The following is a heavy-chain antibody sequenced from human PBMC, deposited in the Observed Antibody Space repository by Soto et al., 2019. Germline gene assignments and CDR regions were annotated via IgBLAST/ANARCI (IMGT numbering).Heavy chain of an antibody. V-gene: IGHV1-2*04. Sequence: ASVKVSCKASGYTFTGYYMHWVRQAPGQGLEWMGWINPNSGGTNYAQKFQGWVTMTRDTSISTAYMELSRLRSDDTAVYYCARAAAIWFGELLYRNYYYYGMDVWGQGTTVTVS. J-gene: IGHJ6*02. D-gene: IGHD3-10*01. CDR2: INPNSGGT. CDR1: GYTFTGYY. CDR3: ARAAAIWFGELLYRNYYYYGMDV.